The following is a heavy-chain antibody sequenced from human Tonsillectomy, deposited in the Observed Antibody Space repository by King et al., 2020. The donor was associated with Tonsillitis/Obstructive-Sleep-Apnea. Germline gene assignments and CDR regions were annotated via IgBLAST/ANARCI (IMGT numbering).Heavy chain of an antibody. CDR2: ISSSSSYI. D-gene: IGHD3-3*01. CDR3: ARDNDFWSGYYYSHYYYMDV. V-gene: IGHV3-21*01. Sequence: VQLVEFGGGLVKPGGSLRLSCAASGFTFSSYSMNWVRQAPGKGLEWVSSISSSSSYIYYADSVKGRFTISRDNAKNSLYLQMNSLRAEDTAVYYCARDNDFWSGYYYSHYYYMDVWGKGTTVTVSS. J-gene: IGHJ6*03. CDR1: GFTFSSYS.